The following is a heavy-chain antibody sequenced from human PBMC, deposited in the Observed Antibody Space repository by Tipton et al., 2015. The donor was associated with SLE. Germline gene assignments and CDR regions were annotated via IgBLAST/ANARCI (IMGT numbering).Heavy chain of an antibody. CDR2: IYYSGTT. J-gene: IGHJ3*02. CDR1: GGSIRISNNY. CDR3: ARGVRIQGILDI. Sequence: TLSLTCTVSGGSIRISNNYWGWIRQPPGKGLEWIGQIYYSGTTHYNPSLKSRVTISLDTSKNHFSLKLTSVTAADTAIYFCARGVRIQGILDIWGQGTLVTVSS. V-gene: IGHV4-39*02. D-gene: IGHD5-18*01.